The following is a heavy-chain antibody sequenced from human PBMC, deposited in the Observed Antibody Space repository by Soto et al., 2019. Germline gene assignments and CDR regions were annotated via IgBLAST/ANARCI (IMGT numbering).Heavy chain of an antibody. CDR3: ARGRGAVAGGGSSY. CDR2: ISSSSSYI. CDR1: GFTFSSYS. D-gene: IGHD6-19*01. Sequence: PGGSLRLSCAASGFTFSSYSMNWVRQAPGKGLEWVSSISSSSSYIYYADSVKGRFTISRDNAKNSLYLQMNSLRAEDTAVYYCARGRGAVAGGGSSYWGQGTLVTVPS. V-gene: IGHV3-21*01. J-gene: IGHJ4*02.